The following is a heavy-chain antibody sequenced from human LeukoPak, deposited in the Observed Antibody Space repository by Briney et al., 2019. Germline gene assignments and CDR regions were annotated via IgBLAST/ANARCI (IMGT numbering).Heavy chain of an antibody. CDR2: IFYSGNT. CDR3: ARVGAGGYESSGLDS. CDR1: GGSISGYY. Sequence: SETLSLTCTVSGGSISGYYWTWIRQPPGKGLEWIGYIFYSGNTNYNPSFKSRVTMSVDTSKNQFSLNLSSVTAADTAVYYCARVGAGGYESSGLDSWGQGTLVTVSS. J-gene: IGHJ4*02. V-gene: IGHV4-59*01. D-gene: IGHD3-22*01.